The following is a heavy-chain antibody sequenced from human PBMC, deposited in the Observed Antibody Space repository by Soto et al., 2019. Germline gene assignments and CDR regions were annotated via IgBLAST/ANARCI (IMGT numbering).Heavy chain of an antibody. CDR2: IHYSGVT. Sequence: SETLSLTCSVSGGSIRAYYWNWIRQPPGGGLEWIAYIHYSGVTNYSPSLRGRVSISIDRSNNEFSLKVSSVTAADTAVYYCARDRAEGSSSTPAGGMDVWGPGTTVTVSS. CDR1: GGSIRAYY. D-gene: IGHD6-6*01. V-gene: IGHV4-59*01. J-gene: IGHJ6*02. CDR3: ARDRAEGSSSTPAGGMDV.